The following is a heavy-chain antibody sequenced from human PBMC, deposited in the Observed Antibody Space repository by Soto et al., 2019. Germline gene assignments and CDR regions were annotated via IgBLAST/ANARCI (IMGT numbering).Heavy chain of an antibody. D-gene: IGHD6-19*01. J-gene: IGHJ6*02. CDR1: GFTFSSYS. CDR2: ISCGSTYI. CDR3: ARLVSYYYGMDV. Sequence: GGSLRLSCASSGFTFSSYSINWVRQAPGKGLEWVSSISCGSTYIYYADSLKGRFTISRDNAKNSLYLQINSLRAEDTAVYYCARLVSYYYGMDVWGQGTTVTVS. V-gene: IGHV3-21*01.